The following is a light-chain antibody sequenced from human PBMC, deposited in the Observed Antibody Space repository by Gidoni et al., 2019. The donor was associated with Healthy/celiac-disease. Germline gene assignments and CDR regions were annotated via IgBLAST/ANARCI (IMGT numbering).Light chain of an antibody. Sequence: PRLLIYGASSRATGIPDRFSGSGSGTDFTLTISRLEPEDFAVYYCQQYGSSPPFXPXTKVDIK. V-gene: IGKV3-20*01. CDR2: GAS. J-gene: IGKJ3*01. CDR3: QQYGSSPP.